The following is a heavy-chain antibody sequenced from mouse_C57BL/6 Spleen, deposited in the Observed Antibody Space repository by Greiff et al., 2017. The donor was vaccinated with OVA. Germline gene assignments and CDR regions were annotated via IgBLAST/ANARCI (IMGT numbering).Heavy chain of an antibody. D-gene: IGHD3-3*01. CDR3: ARRDDHGRFAY. Sequence: EVHLVESGGGLVQPGGSLKLSCAASGFTFSDYGMAWVRQAPRKGPEWVAFISNLAYSIYYADTVTGRFTISRENAKNTLYLEMSSLRSEDTAMYYCARRDDHGRFAYWGQGTLVTVSA. V-gene: IGHV5-15*01. CDR2: ISNLAYSI. J-gene: IGHJ3*01. CDR1: GFTFSDYG.